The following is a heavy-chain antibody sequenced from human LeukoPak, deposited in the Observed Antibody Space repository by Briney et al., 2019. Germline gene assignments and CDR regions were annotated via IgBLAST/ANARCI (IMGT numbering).Heavy chain of an antibody. V-gene: IGHV4-59*01. CDR3: ARDLSLPYCGTNCYSGFDY. CDR1: NGSINTYY. CDR2: ICETGAT. Sequence: SETVSLTCTVSNGSINTYYWSWIRQFPGKGLEWIGYICETGATNRNASLRSRVTISIDTSKNQFSLELTSVTAADTAVYYCARDLSLPYCGTNCYSGFDYWGQGILVTVSS. D-gene: IGHD2-15*01. J-gene: IGHJ4*02.